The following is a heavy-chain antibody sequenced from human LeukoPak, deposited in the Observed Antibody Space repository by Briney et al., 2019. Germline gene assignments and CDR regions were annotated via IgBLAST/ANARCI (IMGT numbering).Heavy chain of an antibody. CDR1: GFTFSRDG. D-gene: IGHD3-22*01. Sequence: GVSLRLSCAAYGFTFSRDGVHGVRHAPEKGLVWVSRFSDDGSITTYADSVQCRFIISRDNAKSTVFLQKNNLRVEDTAVHFGVRRYYEHIVYDRHFDFWGQGSLVTVSS. V-gene: IGHV3-74*03. J-gene: IGHJ4*02. CDR3: VRRYYEHIVYDRHFDF. CDR2: FSDDGSIT.